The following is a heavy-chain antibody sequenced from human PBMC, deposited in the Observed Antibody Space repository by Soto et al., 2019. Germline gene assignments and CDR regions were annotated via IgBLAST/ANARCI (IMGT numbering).Heavy chain of an antibody. CDR1: GGSISSYY. CDR3: GRDWIAGDYYYYYGMDV. J-gene: IGHJ6*02. Sequence: SETLSLTCTVSGGSISSYYWSWIRQPPGKGLEWIGYIYYSGSTNYNPSLKSRVTISVDTSKNQFSLKLSSVTAADTAVYYCGRDWIAGDYYYYYGMDVWGQGTTVTVSS. V-gene: IGHV4-59*01. CDR2: IYYSGST. D-gene: IGHD2-2*03.